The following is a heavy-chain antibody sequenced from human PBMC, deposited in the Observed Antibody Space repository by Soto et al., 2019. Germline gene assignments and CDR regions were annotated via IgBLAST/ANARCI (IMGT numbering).Heavy chain of an antibody. CDR3: ARDSALREQQLEYYYYGMDV. J-gene: IGHJ6*02. CDR1: GYTFTSYY. D-gene: IGHD6-13*01. Sequence: ASVKVSCKASGYTFTSYYMHWVRQAPGQGLEWMGIINPSGGSTSYAQKFQGRVTMTRDTSTSTVYMELSSLRSEDTAVYYCARDSALREQQLEYYYYGMDVWGQGTTVTVSS. CDR2: INPSGGST. V-gene: IGHV1-46*01.